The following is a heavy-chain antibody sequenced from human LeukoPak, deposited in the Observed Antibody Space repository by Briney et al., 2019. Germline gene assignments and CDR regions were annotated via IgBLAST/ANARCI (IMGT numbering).Heavy chain of an antibody. CDR1: GFTFSSYS. D-gene: IGHD7-27*01. V-gene: IGHV3-21*01. CDR2: ISSSSSYI. J-gene: IGHJ4*02. Sequence: PGGSLRLSCAASGFTFSSYSMNWVRQAPGKGLEWVSSISSSSSYIYYADSVKGRFTISRDNAKNSLYLQMNSLRAEDTAVYYCARDKSWGSPAFDYWGQGTLVTVSS. CDR3: ARDKSWGSPAFDY.